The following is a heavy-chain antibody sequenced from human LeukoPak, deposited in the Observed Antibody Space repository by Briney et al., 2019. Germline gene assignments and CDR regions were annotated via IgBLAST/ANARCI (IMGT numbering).Heavy chain of an antibody. J-gene: IGHJ4*02. Sequence: GGSLRLSCAASGFTFSSYSMNWVRQAPGKGLEWVSSISSSSYIYHPDSVKGRFTISRDNAKNSLYLQMNSLRAEDTAVYYCARDHYGGDTVTTPSYWGQGTLVTVSS. CDR3: ARDHYGGDTVTTPSY. V-gene: IGHV3-21*01. D-gene: IGHD4-17*01. CDR1: GFTFSSYS. CDR2: ISSSSYI.